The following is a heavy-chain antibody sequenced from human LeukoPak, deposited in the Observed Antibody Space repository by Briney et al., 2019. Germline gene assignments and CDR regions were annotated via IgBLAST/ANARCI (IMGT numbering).Heavy chain of an antibody. Sequence: PGGSLRLPCAASGFTFSNFGIHWVRQAPGKGLEWVAFIRYDASDKYYVDSVKGRFAISRDNSKNTLYLQMNSLRVEDTAVYYCARDHIASSGRRYFDYWGQGTLVTVSS. D-gene: IGHD2-15*01. J-gene: IGHJ4*02. CDR2: IRYDASDK. V-gene: IGHV3-30*02. CDR1: GFTFSNFG. CDR3: ARDHIASSGRRYFDY.